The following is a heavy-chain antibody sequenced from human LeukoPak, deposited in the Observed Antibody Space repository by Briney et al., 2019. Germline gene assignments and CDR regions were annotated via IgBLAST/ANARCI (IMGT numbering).Heavy chain of an antibody. CDR3: ARDEGWIVVVPAAWGY. CDR1: GGTFSSYA. V-gene: IGHV1-18*01. D-gene: IGHD2-2*01. Sequence: GASVKVSCKASGGTFSSYAISWVRQAPGQGLEWMGWISAYNGNTNYAQKLQGRVTMTTDTSTSTAYMELRSLRSDDTAVYYCARDEGWIVVVPAAWGYWGQGTLVTVSS. J-gene: IGHJ4*02. CDR2: ISAYNGNT.